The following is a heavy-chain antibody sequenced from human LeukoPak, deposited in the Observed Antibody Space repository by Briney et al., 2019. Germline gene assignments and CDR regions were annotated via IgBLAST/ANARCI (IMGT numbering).Heavy chain of an antibody. CDR3: AKRNYDFWSGYYRRAENQFDY. Sequence: GGSLRLSCAASRFTFSSYAMSWVRRAPGKGLEWVSSISGTGGSTYYADSVKGRFTISRDNSKNTLYLQMNSLRAEDTAVYYCAKRNYDFWSGYYRRAENQFDYWGQGALVTVSS. V-gene: IGHV3-23*01. CDR2: ISGTGGST. CDR1: RFTFSSYA. J-gene: IGHJ4*02. D-gene: IGHD3-3*01.